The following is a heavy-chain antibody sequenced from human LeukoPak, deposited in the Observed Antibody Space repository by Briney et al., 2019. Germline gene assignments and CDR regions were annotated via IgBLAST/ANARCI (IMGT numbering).Heavy chain of an antibody. J-gene: IGHJ4*02. CDR2: IKQDGSEK. CDR1: GFTVSSNS. Sequence: GGSLRLSCTVSGFTVSSNSWSWVRQAPGKGLEWVANIKQDGSEKYYVDSVKGRFTISRDNAKNSLYLQMNSLRAEDTAVYYCATSFSRPYYFDYWGQGTLVTVSS. CDR3: ATSFSRPYYFDY. V-gene: IGHV3-7*01.